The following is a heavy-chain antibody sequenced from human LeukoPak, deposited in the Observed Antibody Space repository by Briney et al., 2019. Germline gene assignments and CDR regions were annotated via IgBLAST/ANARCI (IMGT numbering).Heavy chain of an antibody. D-gene: IGHD6-19*01. CDR2: IYHSGST. Sequence: LSGTLSLTCAVSGGSISSSNWWSWVRQPPGKGLEWIGEIYHSGSTNYNPSLKSRVTISVDKSKNQFSLKLSSVTAADTAVYYCASIHSSGWYSENDYWGQGTLVTVSS. J-gene: IGHJ4*02. V-gene: IGHV4-4*02. CDR3: ASIHSSGWYSENDY. CDR1: GGSISSSNW.